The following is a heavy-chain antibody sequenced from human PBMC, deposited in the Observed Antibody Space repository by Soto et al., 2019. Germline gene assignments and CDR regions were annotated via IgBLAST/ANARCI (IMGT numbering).Heavy chain of an antibody. CDR2: IKQDGSEN. D-gene: IGHD2-21*01. J-gene: IGHJ6*03. CDR3: ARDAVTRWSSRLWEFLHYYYMDV. Sequence: EVQLVESGGGLVQPGGSLRLSCAASGFTFSSDWMSWVRQAPGKGLEWVATIKQDGSENYYVDSVKGRFTISRDNAKNSLYLQQDSLRVDDTAVYFCARDAVTRWSSRLWEFLHYYYMDVWGKGPEVTVSS. V-gene: IGHV3-7*01. CDR1: GFTFSSDW.